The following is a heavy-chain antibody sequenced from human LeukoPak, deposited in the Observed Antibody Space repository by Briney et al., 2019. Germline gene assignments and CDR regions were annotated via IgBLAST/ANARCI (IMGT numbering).Heavy chain of an antibody. D-gene: IGHD6-6*01. CDR2: IIPILGIA. CDR3: ARGAIYGSSSIDY. V-gene: IGHV1-69*04. Sequence: ASVKVSFKASGGTFSSYAISWVRQAPGQGLEWMGRIIPILGIANYAQKFQGRVTITADKSTSTAYMELSSLRSEDTAVYYCARGAIYGSSSIDYWGQGTLVTVS. CDR1: GGTFSSYA. J-gene: IGHJ4*02.